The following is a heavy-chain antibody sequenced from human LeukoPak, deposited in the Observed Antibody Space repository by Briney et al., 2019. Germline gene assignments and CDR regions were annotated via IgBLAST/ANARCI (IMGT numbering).Heavy chain of an antibody. CDR1: GYTFTGYY. CDR2: INPNSGGT. CDR3: ARELVGATAGFDY. J-gene: IGHJ4*02. V-gene: IGHV1-2*02. Sequence: ASVKVSCKASGYTFTGYYMHWVRQAPGQGLEWMGWINPNSGGTNYAQKFQGRVTMTRDTSISTAYMELSRLRSDDTAVYYCARELVGATAGFDYWGRGTLVTVSS. D-gene: IGHD2-15*01.